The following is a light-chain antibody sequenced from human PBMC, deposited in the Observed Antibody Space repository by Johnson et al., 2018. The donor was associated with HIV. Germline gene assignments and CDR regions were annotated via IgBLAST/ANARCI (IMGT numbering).Light chain of an antibody. CDR1: TSNIGSNS. V-gene: IGLV1-51*01. CDR3: GTWDTSLGAQYV. Sequence: QSVLTQPPSVSAAPGQKVTISCSGNTSNIGSNSVSWYQHLPGTAPKLLIYDNNKRPSGIPDRFSGSKSGTSATLGITGLQTGDEADYYCGTWDTSLGAQYVFGSGTKVTVL. J-gene: IGLJ1*01. CDR2: DNN.